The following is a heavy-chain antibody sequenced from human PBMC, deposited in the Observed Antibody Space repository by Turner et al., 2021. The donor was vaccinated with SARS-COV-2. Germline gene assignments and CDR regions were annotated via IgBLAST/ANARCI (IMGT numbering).Heavy chain of an antibody. CDR3: PRARTSGTNYPGDFDY. V-gene: IGHV4-59*01. J-gene: IGHJ4*02. CDR1: GASISSSH. Sequence: QVQLQESGPGLVKPSETLSLTCTVSGASISSSHWTWIRQSPENGLEWIGNIYSTGSTNYNPSLESRVTISVDTSKNQFSLKLTSVTAADTAVYYCPRARTSGTNYPGDFDYWGQGTLVTVSS. CDR2: IYSTGST. D-gene: IGHD1-1*01.